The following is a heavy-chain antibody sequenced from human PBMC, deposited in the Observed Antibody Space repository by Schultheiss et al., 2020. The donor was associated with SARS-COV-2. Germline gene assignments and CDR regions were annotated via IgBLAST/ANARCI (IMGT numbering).Heavy chain of an antibody. CDR3: TTDELVLRYFDN. D-gene: IGHD3-9*01. CDR1: GFTVRNAW. CDR2: IKSKTDGGTT. V-gene: IGHV3-15*01. Sequence: LSFAASGFTVRNAWMSWVRQAPGKGLEWVGRIKSKTDGGTTDYAAPVKGRFTISRDDSKNTLYLQMNSLKTEDTAVYYCTTDELVLRYFDNWGQGTLVTVSS. J-gene: IGHJ4*02.